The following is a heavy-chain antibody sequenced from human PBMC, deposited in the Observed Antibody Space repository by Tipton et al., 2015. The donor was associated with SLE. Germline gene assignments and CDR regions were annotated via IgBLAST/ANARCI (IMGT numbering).Heavy chain of an antibody. V-gene: IGHV4-34*01. Sequence: LRLSCAVYGGSFSGYYWSWIRQPPGKGLEWVGEINHSGSTNYNPSLKSRVTISVDTSKNQFSLKLSSVTAADTAVYCCARGYCSGGSCSYWYFDLWGRGTLVTVSS. CDR1: GGSFSGYY. J-gene: IGHJ2*01. CDR3: ARGYCSGGSCSYWYFDL. D-gene: IGHD2-15*01. CDR2: INHSGST.